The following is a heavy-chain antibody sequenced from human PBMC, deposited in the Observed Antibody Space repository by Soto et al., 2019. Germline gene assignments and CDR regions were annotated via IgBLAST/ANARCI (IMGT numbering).Heavy chain of an antibody. Sequence: SETLSLTCTVSGGSISSDSFYWAWIRQPPGKGLEWIGIIYYSGDTYYNPSLAGRLTMSVDTSNQFSLTLRSVTASDTALYYCARNQPQRYCSGGTCRPAYGMDVWGQGTTVTVSS. CDR1: GGSISSDSFY. CDR2: IYYSGDT. D-gene: IGHD2-15*01. V-gene: IGHV4-39*01. CDR3: ARNQPQRYCSGGTCRPAYGMDV. J-gene: IGHJ6*02.